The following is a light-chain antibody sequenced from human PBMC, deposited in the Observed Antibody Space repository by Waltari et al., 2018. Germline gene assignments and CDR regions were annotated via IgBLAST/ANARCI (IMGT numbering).Light chain of an antibody. CDR1: QPILNF. V-gene: IGKV1-39*01. CDR2: AAS. Sequence: DIQMTQSPPSLSASVGDTVTISCRASQPILNFLNWYQPKPGQAPKLLIYAASTLQSGVPSRFSGSGSGTDFALTITSLQPEDFATYYCQQSHLTPTFGGGTKVQI. CDR3: QQSHLTPT. J-gene: IGKJ4*01.